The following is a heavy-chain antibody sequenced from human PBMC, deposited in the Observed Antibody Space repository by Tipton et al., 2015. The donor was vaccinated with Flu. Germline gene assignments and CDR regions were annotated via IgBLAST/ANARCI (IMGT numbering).Heavy chain of an antibody. CDR3: ARDGGVVTAIGVFDY. J-gene: IGHJ4*02. Sequence: SLRLSCAASGFTFSSCSMNWVRQAPGKGLEWVSSISSSSSYIYYADSVKGRFTISRDNAKNSLYLQMNSLRAEDTAVYYCARDGGVVTAIGVFDYWGQGTLVTVSS. CDR2: ISSSSSYI. D-gene: IGHD2-21*02. V-gene: IGHV3-21*01. CDR1: GFTFSSCS.